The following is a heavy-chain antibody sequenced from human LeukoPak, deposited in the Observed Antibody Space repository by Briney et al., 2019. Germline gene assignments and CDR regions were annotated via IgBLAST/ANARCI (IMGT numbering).Heavy chain of an antibody. CDR3: ARGSGYSGFDYDY. Sequence: PGGSLRLSCAASGFTFGDYYMSWIRQAPGKGLEWVSYISSSGGTIYYADSVQGRFTISRDNAKNSLYLQMNSLRAEDTAIYYCARGSGYSGFDYDYWGQGTLVTVSP. CDR2: ISSSGGTI. D-gene: IGHD5-12*01. CDR1: GFTFGDYY. V-gene: IGHV3-11*01. J-gene: IGHJ4*02.